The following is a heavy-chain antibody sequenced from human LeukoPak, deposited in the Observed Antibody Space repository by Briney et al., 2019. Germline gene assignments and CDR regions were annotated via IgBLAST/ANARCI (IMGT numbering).Heavy chain of an antibody. V-gene: IGHV4-59*01. CDR2: IYYSGST. D-gene: IGHD1-26*01. Sequence: SETLSLTCAVYGGSFSGYYWSWIRQPPGKGLEWIGYIYYSGSTNYHPSLKSRVTISVDTSKNQFSLKLSSVTAADTAVYYCARGGSGSYYYFDYWGQGTLVTVSS. CDR3: ARGGSGSYYYFDY. CDR1: GGSFSGYY. J-gene: IGHJ4*02.